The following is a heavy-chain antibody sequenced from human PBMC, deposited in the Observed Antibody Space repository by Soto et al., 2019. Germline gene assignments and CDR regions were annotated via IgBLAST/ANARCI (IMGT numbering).Heavy chain of an antibody. V-gene: IGHV3-30*18. CDR3: GKSPGSWYGNHDAFDI. J-gene: IGHJ3*02. D-gene: IGHD6-13*01. Sequence: QVQLVESVGGVVQHGMSQRLSCSASGFTFSSYGMHWVPQGPGQGLEWVAVISYEGSNKYYSDSVKCRFTTSRDNSKKALYMQMNNLRSEDTALYYWGKSPGSWYGNHDAFDIWGQVKMVTVSS. CDR2: ISYEGSNK. CDR1: GFTFSSYG.